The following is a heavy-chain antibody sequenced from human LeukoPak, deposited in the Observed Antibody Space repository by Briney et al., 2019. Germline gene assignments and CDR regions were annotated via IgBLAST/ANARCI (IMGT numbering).Heavy chain of an antibody. CDR1: GGSISSYY. V-gene: IGHV4-59*08. Sequence: SETLSLTCTVSGGSISSYYWSWIRQPPGKGLEWIGYIYYSGSTNYNPSLKSRVTISVDTSKNQFSLKLSSVTAADTAVYYCARRTRYSYGCFDYWGQGTLVTVSS. CDR2: IYYSGST. J-gene: IGHJ4*02. D-gene: IGHD5-18*01. CDR3: ARRTRYSYGCFDY.